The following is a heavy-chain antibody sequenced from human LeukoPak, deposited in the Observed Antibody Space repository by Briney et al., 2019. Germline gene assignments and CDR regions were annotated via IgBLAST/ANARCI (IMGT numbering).Heavy chain of an antibody. CDR3: ATGDAVGYYHFYAMNV. D-gene: IGHD3-10*01. CDR2: ISSSSSYI. CDR1: RFTFSSYS. V-gene: IGHV3-21*01. Sequence: GGSLRLSCAASRFTFSSYSMNWVRQAPGKGLEWVSSISSSSSYIYYADSVKGRSTISRDNSKNTLYLQMNSLRPEDTSIYYCATGDAVGYYHFYAMNVWGQGTTVTVPS. J-gene: IGHJ6*02.